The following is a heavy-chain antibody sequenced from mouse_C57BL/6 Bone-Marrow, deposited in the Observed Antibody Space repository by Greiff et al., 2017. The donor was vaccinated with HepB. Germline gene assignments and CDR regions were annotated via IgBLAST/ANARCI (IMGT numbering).Heavy chain of an antibody. D-gene: IGHD1-1*01. CDR3: ASYYYGSSYEAY. CDR2: IHPNSGST. V-gene: IGHV1-64*01. J-gene: IGHJ3*01. Sequence: QVQLQQPGAELVKPGASVKLSCKASGYTFTSYWMHWVKQRPGQGLEWIGMIHPNSGSTNYNEKFKSKATLTVDKSSSTAYMQLSSRTSEDSAVYYCASYYYGSSYEAYWGQGTLVTVSA. CDR1: GYTFTSYW.